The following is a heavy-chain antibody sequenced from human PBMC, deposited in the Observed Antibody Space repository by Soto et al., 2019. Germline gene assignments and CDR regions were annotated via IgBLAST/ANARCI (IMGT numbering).Heavy chain of an antibody. D-gene: IGHD5-12*01. J-gene: IGHJ4*02. CDR3: ARRRRDGYKKSQLDY. CDR1: GYIFTSYW. CDR2: IYPGDSDT. Sequence: AESLKISCKGSGYIFTSYWIGCFLQMAGKGLEWMGIIYPGDSDTRYSPSFQGQVTISADKSISTAYLQWSSLKASDTAMYYCARRRRDGYKKSQLDYWGQGTLVTVSS. V-gene: IGHV5-51*01.